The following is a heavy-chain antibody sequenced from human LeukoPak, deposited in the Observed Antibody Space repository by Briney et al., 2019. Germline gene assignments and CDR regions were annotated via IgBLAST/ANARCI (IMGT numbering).Heavy chain of an antibody. CDR2: ISSSSSYI. Sequence: GGSLRLSCAASGFTFSSYSMNWVRQAPGKGLEWVSSISSSSSYIYYAGSVKGRFTISRDNAKNSLYLQMNSLRAEDTAVYCCARAAVAGPFDYWGQGTLVTVSS. V-gene: IGHV3-21*01. CDR1: GFTFSSYS. J-gene: IGHJ4*02. D-gene: IGHD6-19*01. CDR3: ARAAVAGPFDY.